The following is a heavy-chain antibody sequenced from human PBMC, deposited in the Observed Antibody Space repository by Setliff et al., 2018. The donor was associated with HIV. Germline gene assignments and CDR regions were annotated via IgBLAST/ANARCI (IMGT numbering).Heavy chain of an antibody. J-gene: IGHJ4*02. V-gene: IGHV3-23*01. Sequence: PGGSLRLSCAASGFVFSNYAMSWVRQAPGKGLEWVSGISGNAANTYYGDSVKGRFTISRDNSKNTLYLQMSTLRTEDTAVYYCAKNLYSSIWSPLDYWGQGTLVTVSS. CDR1: GFVFSNYA. D-gene: IGHD6-13*01. CDR3: AKNLYSSIWSPLDY. CDR2: ISGNAANT.